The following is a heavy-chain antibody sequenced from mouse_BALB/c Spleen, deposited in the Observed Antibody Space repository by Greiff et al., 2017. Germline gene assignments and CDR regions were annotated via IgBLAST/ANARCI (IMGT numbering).Heavy chain of an antibody. CDR1: GFSLTSYG. Sequence: VQRVESGPGLVAPSQSLSITCTVSGFSLTSYGVHWVRQPPGEGLEWLGVIWAGGSTNYNSALMSRLSISKDNSKSQVFLKMNSLQTDDTAMYYCAREKSHYDWFAYWGQGTLVTVSA. D-gene: IGHD1-2*01. CDR3: AREKSHYDWFAY. V-gene: IGHV2-9*02. CDR2: IWAGGST. J-gene: IGHJ3*01.